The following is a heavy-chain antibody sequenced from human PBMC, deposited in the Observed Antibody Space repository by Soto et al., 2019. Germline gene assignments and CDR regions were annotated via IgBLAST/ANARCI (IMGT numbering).Heavy chain of an antibody. J-gene: IGHJ3*02. CDR3: ARVIRDYYDSSGYYPDAFDI. CDR2: INHSGST. CDR1: GGSFSGYY. Sequence: SETLSLTCAVYGGSFSGYYWSWIRQPPGKGLEWIGEINHSGSTNYNPSLKSRVTISVDTSKNQFSLKLSSVTAADTAVYYCARVIRDYYDSSGYYPDAFDIWGQGTMVTVSS. V-gene: IGHV4-34*01. D-gene: IGHD3-22*01.